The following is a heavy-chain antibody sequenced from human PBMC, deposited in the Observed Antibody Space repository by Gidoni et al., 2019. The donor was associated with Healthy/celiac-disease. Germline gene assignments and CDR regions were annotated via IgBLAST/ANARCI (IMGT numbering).Heavy chain of an antibody. V-gene: IGHV4-34*01. D-gene: IGHD3-3*01. CDR2: INHSGST. Sequence: QVQLQQWGAGLLKPSETLSLTCAVYGGSFSGYYWIWIRQPPGKGLEWIGEINHSGSTNYNPSLKSRVTISVDTSKNQFSLKLSSVTAADTAVYYCARGRYDFWSGYLNWFDPWGQGTLVTVSS. J-gene: IGHJ5*02. CDR1: GGSFSGYY. CDR3: ARGRYDFWSGYLNWFDP.